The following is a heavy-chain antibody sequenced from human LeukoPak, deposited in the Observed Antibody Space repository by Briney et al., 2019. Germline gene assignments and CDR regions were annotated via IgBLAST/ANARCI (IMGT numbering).Heavy chain of an antibody. V-gene: IGHV3-30*02. D-gene: IGHD5-12*01. J-gene: IGHJ6*02. CDR3: ARELGYSGYSYYYYGMDV. Sequence: PGGSLRLSCAASGFTFSSYGMHWVRQAPGKGLEWVAFIRYDGSNKYYADSVKGRFTISRDNSKNTLYLQMNSLRAEDTAVYYCARELGYSGYSYYYYGMDVWGQGTTVTVSS. CDR2: IRYDGSNK. CDR1: GFTFSSYG.